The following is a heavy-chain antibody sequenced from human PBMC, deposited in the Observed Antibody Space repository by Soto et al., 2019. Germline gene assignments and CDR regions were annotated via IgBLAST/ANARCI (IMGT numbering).Heavy chain of an antibody. D-gene: IGHD3-3*01. Sequence: SETLSLTCTVSGGSISSSYWSWIRQPPGKGLEWIGYIYHNGDTKYNPSLKSRVTVSLDTSNNQFSLRLSSVTAADTAVYYCARHKKYPGFGDDYDLWIAFDNWGQGTLVTVSS. J-gene: IGHJ4*02. CDR3: ARHKKYPGFGDDYDLWIAFDN. V-gene: IGHV4-59*08. CDR2: IYHNGDT. CDR1: GGSISSSY.